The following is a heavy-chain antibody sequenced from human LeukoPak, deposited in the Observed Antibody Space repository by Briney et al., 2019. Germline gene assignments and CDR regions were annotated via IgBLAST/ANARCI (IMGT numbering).Heavy chain of an antibody. Sequence: GGSLRLSCAASGFTFSNHWMNWVRQAPGQGLAWVSAISGGGDAHYADSVKGRFTISRDNSKNTLFLHMNNLTADDTALYYCAKEGITGADSWGQGTLVSVSS. CDR1: GFTFSNHW. V-gene: IGHV3-23*01. J-gene: IGHJ4*02. CDR3: AKEGITGADS. CDR2: ISGGGDA.